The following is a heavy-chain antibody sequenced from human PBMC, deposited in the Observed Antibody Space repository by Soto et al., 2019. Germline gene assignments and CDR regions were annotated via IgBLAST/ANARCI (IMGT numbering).Heavy chain of an antibody. CDR1: GDSVSSNSAA. V-gene: IGHV6-1*01. D-gene: IGHD3-10*01. Sequence: SPSLSLTCAISGDSVSSNSAAWNWIRQSPSRGLEWLGRTYYRSKWNNDYALSVKRRITINPDTPKNQVSLHLYSVTPDATPVYSCTRITSFRGMDVWGPGTPVTVSS. J-gene: IGHJ6*02. CDR3: TRITSFRGMDV. CDR2: TYYRSKWNN.